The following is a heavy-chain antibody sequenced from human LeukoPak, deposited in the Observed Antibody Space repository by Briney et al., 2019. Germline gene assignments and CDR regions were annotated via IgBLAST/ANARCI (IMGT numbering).Heavy chain of an antibody. CDR2: IKEDGSEK. V-gene: IGHV3-7*03. D-gene: IGHD2-21*01. CDR3: AREYS. Sequence: GGSLRLSCAGSGFTFSSFWMSWVRQAPGKGLEWVANIKEDGSEKYYVDSVKGRFTISRDNAKNSLYLQMNSLRADDAAVYYCAREYSGGRGALAPVS. J-gene: IGHJ1*01. CDR1: GFTFSSFW.